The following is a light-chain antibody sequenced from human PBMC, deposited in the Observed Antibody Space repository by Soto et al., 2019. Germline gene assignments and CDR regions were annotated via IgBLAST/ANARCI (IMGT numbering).Light chain of an antibody. CDR3: QQYSDWPT. CDR2: GKS. J-gene: IGKJ4*01. Sequence: EIVMTQSPATLSVSPGERATLSCRASQSISSNLAWYQQKPGQAPRLLIYGKSNRATGIPARFSGSGSGTEFTLTISSLQSEDFAVYYCQQYSDWPTFGGGTQVEV. V-gene: IGKV3D-15*01. CDR1: QSISSN.